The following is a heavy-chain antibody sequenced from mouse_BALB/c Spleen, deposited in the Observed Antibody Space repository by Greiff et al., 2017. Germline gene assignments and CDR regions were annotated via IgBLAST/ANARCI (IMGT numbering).Heavy chain of an antibody. D-gene: IGHD2-14*01. V-gene: IGHV1-54*01. Sequence: VQLVESGAELVRPGTSVKVSCKASGYAFTNYLIEWVKQRPGQGLEWIGVINPGSGGTNYNEKFKGKATLTADKSSSTAYMQLSSLTSDDSAVYFCARWNRYYAMDYWGQGTSVTVSS. CDR1: GYAFTNYL. CDR3: ARWNRYYAMDY. J-gene: IGHJ4*01. CDR2: INPGSGGT.